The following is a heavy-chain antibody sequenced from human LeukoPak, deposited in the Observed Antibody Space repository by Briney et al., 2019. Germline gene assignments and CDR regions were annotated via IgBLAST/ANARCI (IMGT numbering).Heavy chain of an antibody. D-gene: IGHD5/OR15-5a*01. V-gene: IGHV1-2*02. CDR3: ARSWGVEMSTIEPFDY. Sequence: ASVKVSCKASGYTFTGYFVHWVRQAPGQGLEWMGWINPNSGGTNYAQKFQGRVTMTRDTSISTAYMDVRRMRYDDTAVYYCARSWGVEMSTIEPFDYWGQGTRVTVSS. J-gene: IGHJ4*02. CDR1: GYTFTGYF. CDR2: INPNSGGT.